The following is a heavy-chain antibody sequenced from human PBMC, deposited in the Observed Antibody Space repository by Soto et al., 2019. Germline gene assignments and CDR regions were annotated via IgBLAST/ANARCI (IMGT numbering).Heavy chain of an antibody. CDR2: IDPSDSYT. V-gene: IGHV5-10-1*01. CDR1: GYSFTSYW. J-gene: IGHJ3*02. CDR3: ARHGGYCSSTSCYAEGYDAFDI. Sequence: PGESLKISCKGSGYSFTSYWISWVRQMPGKGLEWMGRIDPSDSYTNYSPSFQGRVTISADKSISTAYLQWSSLKASDTAMYYCARHGGYCSSTSCYAEGYDAFDIWGQGTMVTVSS. D-gene: IGHD2-2*01.